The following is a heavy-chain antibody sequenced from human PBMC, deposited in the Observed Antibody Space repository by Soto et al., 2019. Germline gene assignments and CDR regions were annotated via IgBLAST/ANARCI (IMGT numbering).Heavy chain of an antibody. CDR1: GGSISSGGYS. J-gene: IGHJ4*02. V-gene: IGHV4-30-2*01. CDR3: ARIPPFY. CDR2: IYHSGST. Sequence: SETLSHTCAVSGGSISSGGYSWSWIRQPPGKGLEWIGYIYHSGSTYYNPSLKSRVTISVDRSKNQFSLKLSSVTAADTAVYYCARIPPFYWGEGTLVTVSS.